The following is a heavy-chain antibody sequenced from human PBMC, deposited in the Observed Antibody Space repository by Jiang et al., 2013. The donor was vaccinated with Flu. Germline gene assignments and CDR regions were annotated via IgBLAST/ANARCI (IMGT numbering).Heavy chain of an antibody. D-gene: IGHD3-9*01. V-gene: IGHV7-4-1*01. CDR3: ARDGALRYFDWFDYPSYYYYYYGMDV. Sequence: QSGSELKKPGASVKVSCKASGYTFTSYAMNWVRQAPGQGLEWMGWINTNTGNPTYAQGFTGRFVFSLDTSVSTAYLQICSLKAEDTAVYYCARDGALRYFDWFDYPSYYYYYYGMDVWGQGTTVHRLL. J-gene: IGHJ6*02. CDR2: INTNTGNP. CDR1: GYTFTSYA.